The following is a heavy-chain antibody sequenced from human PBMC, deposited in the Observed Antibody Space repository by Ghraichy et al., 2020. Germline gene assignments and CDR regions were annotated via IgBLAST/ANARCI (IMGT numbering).Heavy chain of an antibody. CDR1: GFTFSDYY. J-gene: IGHJ4*02. Sequence: GGSLRLSCAASGFTFSDYYMSWIRQAPGKGLEWVSYISSSYTNYADSVKGRFTISRDNAKNSLYLQMNSLRAEDTAVYYCARVPIAVAGTTFDYWGQGTLVTVSS. D-gene: IGHD6-19*01. CDR3: ARVPIAVAGTTFDY. V-gene: IGHV3-11*06. CDR2: ISSSYT.